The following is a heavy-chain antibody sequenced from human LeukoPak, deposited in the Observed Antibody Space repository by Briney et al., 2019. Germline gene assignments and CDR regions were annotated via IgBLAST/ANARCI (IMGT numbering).Heavy chain of an antibody. CDR2: ISGSGRST. J-gene: IGHJ4*02. V-gene: IGHV3-23*01. D-gene: IGHD6-19*01. Sequence: AISGSGRSTYYADSVKGRFTISRDNSKNTLYLQMNSLRAEDTAVYYCAKDLGIAVAGTVDYWGQGTLVTVSS. CDR3: AKDLGIAVAGTVDY.